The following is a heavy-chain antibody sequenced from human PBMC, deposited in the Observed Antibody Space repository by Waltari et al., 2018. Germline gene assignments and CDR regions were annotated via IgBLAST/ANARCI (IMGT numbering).Heavy chain of an antibody. V-gene: IGHV3-23*01. J-gene: IGHJ4*02. CDR2: ISGDASMK. CDR3: AKEERERLVPFDY. CDR1: GFIFSNYA. Sequence: EVQLLESGGGLVQPGGSLRLSCAASGFIFSNYAMSWVRQGPGKGLEWVSSISGDASMKHYADSMKGRFSLSRDNSKNILYLEINSLRPEDTAVYYCAKEERERLVPFDYWGQGTLVTVSS. D-gene: IGHD6-6*01.